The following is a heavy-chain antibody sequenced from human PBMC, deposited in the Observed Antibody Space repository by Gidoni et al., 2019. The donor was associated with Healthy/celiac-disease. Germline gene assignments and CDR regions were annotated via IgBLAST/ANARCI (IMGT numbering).Heavy chain of an antibody. CDR3: ARDRIPEPLDYGMDV. J-gene: IGHJ6*02. CDR2: ISSSSSTI. Sequence: EVQLVESGGGLVQPGGSLRLSCAASGFTFSSYSMNWVRQAPGKGLEWVSYISSSSSTIYYADSVKGRFTISRDNAKNSLYLQMNSLRDEDTAVYYCARDRIPEPLDYGMDVWGQGTTVTVSS. CDR1: GFTFSSYS. V-gene: IGHV3-48*02.